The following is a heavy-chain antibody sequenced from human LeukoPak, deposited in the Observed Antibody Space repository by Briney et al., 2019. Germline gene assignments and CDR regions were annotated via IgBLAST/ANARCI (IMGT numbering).Heavy chain of an antibody. CDR2: IYSGGST. CDR1: GFTVSSNY. V-gene: IGHV3-53*01. D-gene: IGHD6-6*01. J-gene: IGHJ4*02. Sequence: PGGSLRLSCAASGFTVSSNYMSRVRQAPGKGLEWVSVIYSGGSTYYADSVKGRFTISRDNSKNTLYLQMNSLRAEDTAVYYCARDYATSIAETLEDWGQGILVTVSS. CDR3: ARDYATSIAETLED.